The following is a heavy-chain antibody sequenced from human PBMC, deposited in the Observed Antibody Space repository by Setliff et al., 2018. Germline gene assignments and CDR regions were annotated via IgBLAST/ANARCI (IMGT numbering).Heavy chain of an antibody. CDR1: GYTFTSSG. J-gene: IGHJ3*01. D-gene: IGHD4-4*01. CDR3: ATDHYNRFDV. V-gene: IGHV1-18*01. CDR2: ISVYNGYI. Sequence: PSVKVSCKSSGYTFTSSGISWVRQAPGQGLEWMGWISVYNGYIVYAQKLQGRVTMTTDTSTSTAYMELRSLRSDDTAVYYCATDHYNRFDVWGQGTMVTVSS.